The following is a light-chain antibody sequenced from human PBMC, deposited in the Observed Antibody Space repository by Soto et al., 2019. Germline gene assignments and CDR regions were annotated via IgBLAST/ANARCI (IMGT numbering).Light chain of an antibody. Sequence: DIQMTQSPSFVSASVGDRVTITCRASQDISTWLAWYQQKPGRAPNLLIYTAYSLQSGVPSSFRSSGSGTDFTLTINNMHHEDVAPSYYQRANRFPYTFGQGTKLEIK. CDR1: QDISTW. V-gene: IGKV1-12*01. CDR3: QRANRFPYT. J-gene: IGKJ2*01. CDR2: TAY.